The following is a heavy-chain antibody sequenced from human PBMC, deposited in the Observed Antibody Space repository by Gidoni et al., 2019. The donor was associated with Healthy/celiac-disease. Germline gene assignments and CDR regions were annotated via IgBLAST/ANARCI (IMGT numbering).Heavy chain of an antibody. Sequence: EVQLVESGGGLVKPGGSLRLPCAASGFTFTSYSMNWVRQASGKGLEWVSFISDGSSFIYYTDSVKGRFTISRDDAKNSLYLQLNSLRPEDTAVYYCARVGRADFWSGYYYYYGMGVWGQGTAVTVTS. CDR2: ISDGSSFI. J-gene: IGHJ6*02. CDR3: ARVGRADFWSGYYYYYGMGV. V-gene: IGHV3-21*01. D-gene: IGHD3-3*01. CDR1: GFTFTSYS.